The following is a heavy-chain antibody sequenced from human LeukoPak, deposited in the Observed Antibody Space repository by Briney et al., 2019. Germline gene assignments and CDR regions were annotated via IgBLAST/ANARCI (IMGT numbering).Heavy chain of an antibody. CDR1: GFSVNSNY. D-gene: IGHD7-27*01. CDR3: ARAAGDRIGYHDL. CDR2: IYSGGST. Sequence: GGSLRLSCAASGFSVNSNYMSWVRQAPGKGLEWVSVIYSGGSTYYADSVKGRFTISRDNSKNTLYLQMNSLRAEDTAVYYCARAAGDRIGYHDLWGRGTLVTVSS. V-gene: IGHV3-53*01. J-gene: IGHJ2*01.